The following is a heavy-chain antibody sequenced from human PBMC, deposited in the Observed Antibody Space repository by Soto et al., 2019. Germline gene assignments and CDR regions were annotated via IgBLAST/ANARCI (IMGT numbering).Heavy chain of an antibody. CDR2: ISSSRSYT. CDR3: ARDPFAAVARAYFDY. Sequence: PGGSLRLSCAASGFTFSDYYMSWIRQAPGKGLEWVSYISSSRSYTNYADSVKGRFTISRDDAKNSLYLQMNSLRAEDTAVYYCARDPFAAVARAYFDYWGQGTLVTVSS. J-gene: IGHJ4*02. CDR1: GFTFSDYY. V-gene: IGHV3-11*05. D-gene: IGHD6-19*01.